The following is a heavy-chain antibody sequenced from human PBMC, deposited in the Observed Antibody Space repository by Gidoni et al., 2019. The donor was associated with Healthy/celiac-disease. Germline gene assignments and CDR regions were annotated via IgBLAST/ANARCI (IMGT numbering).Heavy chain of an antibody. CDR3: VKDRAYSSGYGEGYFDY. D-gene: IGHD6-19*01. Sequence: EVQLVESGGGLVQPGGSLRLSCSASGFTFSSYAMHWVRQAPGKGLEYVSAISSNGGSTYYADSVKGRFTISRDNSKNTLYLQMSSLRAEDTAVYYCVKDRAYSSGYGEGYFDYWGQGTLVTVSS. J-gene: IGHJ4*02. V-gene: IGHV3-64D*06. CDR2: ISSNGGST. CDR1: GFTFSSYA.